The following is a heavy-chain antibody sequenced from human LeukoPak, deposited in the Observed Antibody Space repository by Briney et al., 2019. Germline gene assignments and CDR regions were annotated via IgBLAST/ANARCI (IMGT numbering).Heavy chain of an antibody. CDR2: IKQDGSEK. J-gene: IGHJ4*02. Sequence: GGSLRLSCAASGFTFSSYWMSWVRQAPGKGLEWVANIKQDGSEKYYVDSVKGRFTISRDNAKNSLYLQMNSLRAEDTAVYYCARGTYGSGSFAAYFDYWGQGTLVTVSS. V-gene: IGHV3-7*01. CDR3: ARGTYGSGSFAAYFDY. CDR1: GFTFSSYW. D-gene: IGHD3-10*01.